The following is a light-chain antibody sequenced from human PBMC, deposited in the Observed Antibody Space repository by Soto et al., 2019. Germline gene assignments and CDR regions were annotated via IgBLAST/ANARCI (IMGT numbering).Light chain of an antibody. CDR1: QSVSSN. V-gene: IGKV3-15*01. Sequence: EIVMTQSPATLSVSPGERATLSCRASQSVSSNLAWYQQKPGQAPRLLIYGASSRATGIPARFSGSVSGTEFTLTISSLQSEDFAVYYCQQYNNWPLTFGGGTKVELK. CDR3: QQYNNWPLT. CDR2: GAS. J-gene: IGKJ4*01.